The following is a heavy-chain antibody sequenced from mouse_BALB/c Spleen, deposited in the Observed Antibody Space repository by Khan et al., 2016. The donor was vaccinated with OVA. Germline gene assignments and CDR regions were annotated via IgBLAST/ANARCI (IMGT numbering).Heavy chain of an antibody. Sequence: VQLKESGPGLVAPSQSLSITCTVSGFSLTDYGVNWVRQPPGKGLEWLGMIWGDGSTDYNSALKSRLSISKDNSKSQVFLKMNSLQTDDTARYYCARELRVGGFAYWGQGTLVTVSA. CDR1: GFSLTDYG. V-gene: IGHV2-6-7*01. CDR3: ARELRVGGFAY. J-gene: IGHJ3*01. CDR2: IWGDGST. D-gene: IGHD1-1*01.